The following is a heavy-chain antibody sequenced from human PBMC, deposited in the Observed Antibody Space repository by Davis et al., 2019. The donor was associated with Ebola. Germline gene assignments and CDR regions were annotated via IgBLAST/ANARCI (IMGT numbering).Heavy chain of an antibody. CDR3: ASAVLRFLEWSDTHFDY. CDR2: IIPILGIA. J-gene: IGHJ4*02. V-gene: IGHV1-69*04. D-gene: IGHD3-3*01. CDR1: GGTFSSYA. Sequence: SSVTVSCKASGGTFSSYAISWVRQAPGQALEWMGRIIPILGIANYAQKFQGRVTITADKSTSTAYMELSSLRSEDTAVYYCASAVLRFLEWSDTHFDYWGQGTLVTVSS.